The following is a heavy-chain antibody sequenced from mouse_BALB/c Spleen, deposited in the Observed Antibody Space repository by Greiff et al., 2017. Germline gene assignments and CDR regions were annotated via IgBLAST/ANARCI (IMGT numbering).Heavy chain of an antibody. Sequence: VKLMESGPGLVAPSQSLSITCTVSGFSLTSYGVHWVRQPPGKGLEWLGVIWAGGSTNYNSALMSRLSISKDNSKSQVFLKMNSLQTDDTAMYYCARGRSGNYVDYFDYWGQGTTLTVSS. CDR1: GFSLTSYG. J-gene: IGHJ2*01. V-gene: IGHV2-9*02. CDR2: IWAGGST. D-gene: IGHD2-1*01. CDR3: ARGRSGNYVDYFDY.